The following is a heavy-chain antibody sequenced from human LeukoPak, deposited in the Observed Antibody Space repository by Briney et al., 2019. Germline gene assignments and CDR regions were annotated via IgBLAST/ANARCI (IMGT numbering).Heavy chain of an antibody. D-gene: IGHD6-19*01. CDR2: IYDSGST. CDR1: GGSIRSSYYY. Sequence: SETLSLTCTVSGGSIRSSYYYWGWIRQPPGKGLEWIGSIYDSGSTYYNPSLKSRVTISVDTSKNQFSLKLNSVTAADTAVYYCARGSYSSGWYIWYVLDYWGQGTLVTVSS. J-gene: IGHJ4*02. V-gene: IGHV4-39*01. CDR3: ARGSYSSGWYIWYVLDY.